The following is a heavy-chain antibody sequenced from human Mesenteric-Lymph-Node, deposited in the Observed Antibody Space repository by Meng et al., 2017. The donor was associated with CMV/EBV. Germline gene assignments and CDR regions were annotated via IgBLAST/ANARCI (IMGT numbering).Heavy chain of an antibody. D-gene: IGHD1-1*01. Sequence: GGSLRLSCAASGFTFRSYEMNWVRQAPGKGLEWVSAISGSGGRTYYADSVKGRFTISRDNSKNTLYLQMNSLRAEDTAVYYCANTVTAGNFDYWGQGTLVTVSS. V-gene: IGHV3-23*01. CDR1: GFTFRSYE. J-gene: IGHJ4*02. CDR3: ANTVTAGNFDY. CDR2: ISGSGGRT.